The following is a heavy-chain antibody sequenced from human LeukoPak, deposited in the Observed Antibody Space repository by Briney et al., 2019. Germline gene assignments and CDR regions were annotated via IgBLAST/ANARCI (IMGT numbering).Heavy chain of an antibody. CDR3: ARGPRGGHFDY. CDR2: ISSSSSTI. V-gene: IGHV3-48*01. CDR1: GFTFSTYA. Sequence: GGSLRLSCAASGFTFSTYAVNWVRQAPGKGLEWVSYISSSSSTIYYADSVKGRFTISRDNAKNSLYLQMNSLRAEDTAVYYCARGPRGGHFDYWGQGTLVTVSS. J-gene: IGHJ4*02. D-gene: IGHD3-10*01.